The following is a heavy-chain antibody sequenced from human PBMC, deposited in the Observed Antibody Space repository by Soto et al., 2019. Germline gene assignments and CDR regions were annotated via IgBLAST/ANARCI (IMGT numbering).Heavy chain of an antibody. V-gene: IGHV4-34*01. CDR1: GGSFSGYY. D-gene: IGHD3-10*01. J-gene: IGHJ4*02. Sequence: PSETLSLTCAVYGGSFSGYYWSWIRQPPGKGLEWIGEINHSGSTNYNPSLKSRVTISVDTSKNQFSLKLSSVTAADTALYYCARGPTYYGSGFGQRYWGQGTLVTVSS. CDR3: ARGPTYYGSGFGQRY. CDR2: INHSGST.